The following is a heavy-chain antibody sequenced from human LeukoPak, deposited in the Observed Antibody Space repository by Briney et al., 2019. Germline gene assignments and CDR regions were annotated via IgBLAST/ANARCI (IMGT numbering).Heavy chain of an antibody. Sequence: ASVKVSCKASGYTFTSYYMHWVRQAPGQGLEWIGIINPSSGSTSYSQKFQGRVTVTRDTSTTTVSMELSSLRYEDTAVYYCARDRIYESSGYGPILDFWGQGTLVTVFS. CDR3: ARDRIYESSGYGPILDF. J-gene: IGHJ4*02. CDR1: GYTFTSYY. D-gene: IGHD3-22*01. V-gene: IGHV1-46*01. CDR2: INPSSGST.